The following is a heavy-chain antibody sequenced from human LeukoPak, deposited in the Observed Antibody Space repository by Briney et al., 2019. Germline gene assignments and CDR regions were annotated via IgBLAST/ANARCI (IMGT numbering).Heavy chain of an antibody. J-gene: IGHJ4*02. Sequence: GASVKVSCKASGYTFTSYAMHWVRQAPGQRLEWMGWISAGNGNTKYSQKFQGRVTITRDTSASTAYMELSSLRSEDTAVYYCAREYRYCSGGSCVAGYWGQGTLVTVSS. CDR1: GYTFTSYA. CDR3: AREYRYCSGGSCVAGY. D-gene: IGHD2-15*01. CDR2: ISAGNGNT. V-gene: IGHV1-3*01.